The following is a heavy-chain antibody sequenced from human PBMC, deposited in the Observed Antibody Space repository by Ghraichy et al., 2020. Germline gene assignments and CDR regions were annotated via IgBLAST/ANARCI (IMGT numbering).Heavy chain of an antibody. Sequence: SETLSLTCTVSGVSVSSALFYWSRVRQPPGRGLESLAYIYYSGTTNYSPSLKSRVTISVDTSKNQVSLKLNSVTTSDTAVYYCATLNTAAFDFWGQGTMVTVYS. J-gene: IGHJ3*01. CDR3: ATLNTAAFDF. CDR1: GVSVSSALFY. CDR2: IYYSGTT. V-gene: IGHV4-61*01.